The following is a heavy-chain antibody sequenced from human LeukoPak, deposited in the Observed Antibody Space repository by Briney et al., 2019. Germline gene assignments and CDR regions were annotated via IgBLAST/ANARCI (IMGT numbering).Heavy chain of an antibody. Sequence: SETLSLTCTVSGGSISSGDHYWSWIRQPPGKGLEWIGYIYYSGSTYYNPSLKSRVSISVDTSKNQFSLKLSSVTAADTAVYYCARARCDTVITPRYWYFDLWGRGTLVAVSS. CDR1: GGSISSGDHY. CDR2: IYYSGST. J-gene: IGHJ2*01. V-gene: IGHV4-30-4*01. D-gene: IGHD2/OR15-2a*01. CDR3: ARARCDTVITPRYWYFDL.